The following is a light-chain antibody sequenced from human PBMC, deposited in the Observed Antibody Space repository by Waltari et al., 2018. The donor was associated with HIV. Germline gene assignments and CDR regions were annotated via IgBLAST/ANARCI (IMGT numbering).Light chain of an antibody. J-gene: IGKJ4*01. CDR3: QQYNNWPPKGLT. V-gene: IGKV3-15*01. Sequence: ERVMTQSPATLSVCPGERDTLSCRASQSVSSNLAWYQQNPGQAPRLLIYGASTRASGIPARFSGSGSVTECTLTICSLQSEDFAVYYCQQYNNWPPKGLTFGGGTKVEIK. CDR2: GAS. CDR1: QSVSSN.